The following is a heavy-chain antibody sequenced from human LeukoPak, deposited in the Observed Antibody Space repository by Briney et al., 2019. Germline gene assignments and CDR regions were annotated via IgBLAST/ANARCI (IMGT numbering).Heavy chain of an antibody. V-gene: IGHV4-39*07. Sequence: SETLSLTCTVSGGSISSSSYYWGWIRQPPGKGLEWIGEINHSGSTNYNPSLKSRVTISVDTSKNQFSLKLSSVTAADTAVYYCARGTNYDSSGYPYYYYMDVWGKGTTVTVSS. CDR3: ARGTNYDSSGYPYYYYMDV. CDR1: GGSISSSSYY. CDR2: INHSGST. J-gene: IGHJ6*03. D-gene: IGHD3-22*01.